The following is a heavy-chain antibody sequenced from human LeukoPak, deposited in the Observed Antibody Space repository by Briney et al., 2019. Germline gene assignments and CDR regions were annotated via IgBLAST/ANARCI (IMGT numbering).Heavy chain of an antibody. CDR2: INTDTGNP. V-gene: IGHV7-4-1*02. J-gene: IGHJ6*03. CDR3: ARGIGIGTVLMVHGNMDV. CDR1: GYTFTKYG. Sequence: APVKVSCKASGYTFTKYGVYWVRQAPGQGLEWMGWINTDTGNPTYAQGFTGRFVFSLDTSVSTTYLQISSLKPEDTAVYYCARGIGIGTVLMVHGNMDVWGKGTTVTVSS. D-gene: IGHD2-8*01.